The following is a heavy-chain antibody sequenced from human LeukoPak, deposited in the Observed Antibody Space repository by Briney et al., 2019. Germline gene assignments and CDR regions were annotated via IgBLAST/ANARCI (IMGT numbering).Heavy chain of an antibody. V-gene: IGHV3-21*01. D-gene: IGHD5-18*01. CDR3: AGGGYTYGLY. J-gene: IGHJ4*02. CDR2: ISSSSSYI. CDR1: GFTFSTYR. Sequence: GGSLRLSCAASGFTFSTYRMNWVRRAPGKGLEWVSSISSSSSYIYYADSVKGRFTISRDNAKNSLYLQMNSLRAEDTAVYYCAGGGYTYGLYWGQGDLVTVSS.